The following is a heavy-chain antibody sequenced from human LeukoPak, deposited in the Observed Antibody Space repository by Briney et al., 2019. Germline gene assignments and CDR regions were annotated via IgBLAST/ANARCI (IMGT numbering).Heavy chain of an antibody. Sequence: SETLSLTCTVSGDSISSGGYYWSWIRQHPGKGLEWIGYIYYGGSTYYNPSLKSRVTISVDTSKNQFSLKLSSVTAADTAVYYCARARGRTGGPYDYWGQGTLVTVSS. V-gene: IGHV4-31*03. CDR3: ARARGRTGGPYDY. D-gene: IGHD1-14*01. CDR2: IYYGGST. J-gene: IGHJ4*02. CDR1: GDSISSGGYY.